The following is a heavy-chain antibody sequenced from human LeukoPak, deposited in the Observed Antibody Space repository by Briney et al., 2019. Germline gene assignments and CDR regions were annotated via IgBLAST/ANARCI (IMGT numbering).Heavy chain of an antibody. CDR1: GYTFTSYY. CDR3: ARAGTSEYYYYYYYMDV. D-gene: IGHD6-13*01. V-gene: IGHV1-46*01. J-gene: IGHJ6*03. Sequence: ASVKVSCKASGYTFTSYYMHWVRQAPGQGLEWMGIINPSGGSTSYAQKFQGRVTMTRDTSTSTVYMELSSLRSEDTAVYYCARAGTSEYYYYYYYMDVWGKGTTVTISS. CDR2: INPSGGST.